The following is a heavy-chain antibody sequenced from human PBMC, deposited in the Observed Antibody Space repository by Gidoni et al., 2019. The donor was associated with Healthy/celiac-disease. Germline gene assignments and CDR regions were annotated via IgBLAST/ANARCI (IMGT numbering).Heavy chain of an antibody. V-gene: IGHV1-69*08. Sequence: QVQLVQSGPEVTKPGSAVKVSCKASGVSFSSYTISWVRQAPGQGLEWMGRIIPILGIANNAKKFQGRVTITADKSTSTAYMELSSLRSEDTAVYYCARDNGSSWYGGGDYWGQGTLVTVSS. CDR1: GVSFSSYT. J-gene: IGHJ4*02. CDR2: IIPILGIA. CDR3: ARDNGSSWYGGGDY. D-gene: IGHD6-13*01.